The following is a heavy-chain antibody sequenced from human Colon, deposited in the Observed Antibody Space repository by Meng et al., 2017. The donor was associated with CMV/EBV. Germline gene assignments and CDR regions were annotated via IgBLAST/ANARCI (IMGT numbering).Heavy chain of an antibody. Sequence: SETLSLTCTVSGGSINDYYWSWIRQSPGKGLEWIGYIYYSGATRYNPSLESRVSISIDTSRKHFSLKMTSVTAADTAMYYCVRGDMVRGVIDLWGQGTLVTVSS. D-gene: IGHD3-10*01. V-gene: IGHV4-59*01. J-gene: IGHJ5*02. CDR3: VRGDMVRGVIDL. CDR2: IYYSGAT. CDR1: GGSINDYY.